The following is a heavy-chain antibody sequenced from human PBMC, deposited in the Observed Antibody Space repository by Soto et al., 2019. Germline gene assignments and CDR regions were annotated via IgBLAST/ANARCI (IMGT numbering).Heavy chain of an antibody. CDR3: ARTNFWSGYPHFDY. V-gene: IGHV4-4*07. CDR1: GGSISSYY. J-gene: IGHJ4*02. D-gene: IGHD3-3*01. CDR2: IYTSGST. Sequence: PSETLSLTCTVSGGSISSYYWSWIRQPAGKGLEWIGRIYTSGSTNYNPSLKSRVTMSVDTSKNQFSLKLSSVTAVDTAVYYCARTNFWSGYPHFDYWGQGTLVTVSS.